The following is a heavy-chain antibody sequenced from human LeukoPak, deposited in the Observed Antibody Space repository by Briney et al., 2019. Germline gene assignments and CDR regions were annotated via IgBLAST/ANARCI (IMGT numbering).Heavy chain of an antibody. J-gene: IGHJ3*02. CDR2: INPNSGGT. D-gene: IGHD2-2*01. V-gene: IGHV1-2*06. CDR3: ARIVVPAAAFDI. CDR1: GYTFTGYY. Sequence: ASVKVSCKASGYTFTGYYIHWVRQAPGQGLEWMGRINPNSGGTNYAQKFQGRVTMTRDTSISTAYMELSRLRSDDTAVYYCARIVVPAAAFDIWGQGTMVTVSS.